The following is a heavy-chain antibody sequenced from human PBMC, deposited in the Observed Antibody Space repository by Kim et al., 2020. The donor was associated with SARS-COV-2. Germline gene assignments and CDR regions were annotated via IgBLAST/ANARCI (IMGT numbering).Heavy chain of an antibody. D-gene: IGHD1-1*01. J-gene: IGHJ4*02. Sequence: QRFQDRVTITRETSASTAYMELSSLRSEDTAVYYCARDGTTRNGGYYFDYWGQGALVTVSS. V-gene: IGHV1-3*01. CDR3: ARDGTTRNGGYYFDY.